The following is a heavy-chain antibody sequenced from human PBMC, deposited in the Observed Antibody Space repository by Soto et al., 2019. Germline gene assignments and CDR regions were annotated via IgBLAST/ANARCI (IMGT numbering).Heavy chain of an antibody. Sequence: QVQLEQSGAEVKKPGSSVKVSCKASGGTFSNSAISWVRQAPGQGLEWMGGIMPIFRTPDYAQKFQGRVTIPAEEYTSTAYMELSGLRSDDTAVYYCARDKDRQQLGGNYYYILDVWGQGTTVTVSS. CDR2: IMPIFRTP. CDR3: ARDKDRQQLGGNYYYILDV. J-gene: IGHJ6*02. V-gene: IGHV1-69*12. D-gene: IGHD3-3*02. CDR1: GGTFSNSA.